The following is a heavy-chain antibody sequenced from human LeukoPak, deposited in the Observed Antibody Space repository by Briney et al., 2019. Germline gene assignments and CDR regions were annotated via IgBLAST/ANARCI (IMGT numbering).Heavy chain of an antibody. Sequence: SETLSLTCDVYGGSFSGNSWSWIRQPPGKGLEWIGEINHSGSTNYNPSLKSRVTISVDTSKNQFSLKLSSVTAADTAVYYCARGGGMGYYYYYMDVWGKGTTVTVSS. J-gene: IGHJ6*03. V-gene: IGHV4-34*01. CDR3: ARGGGMGYYYYYMDV. CDR1: GGSFSGNS. CDR2: INHSGST. D-gene: IGHD1-26*01.